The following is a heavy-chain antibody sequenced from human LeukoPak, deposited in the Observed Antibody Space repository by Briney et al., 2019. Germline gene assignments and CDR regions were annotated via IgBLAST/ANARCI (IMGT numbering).Heavy chain of an antibody. CDR2: IYDGGRT. CDR1: GLTVSSNY. CDR3: TRRSPGSSSWYDY. V-gene: IGHV3-53*01. Sequence: GGPLRLSCAVSGLTVSSNYMSWVRQAPGKGLEWVSVIYDGGRTDYADSAKGRFTISRDNSKNTLYLQMNSLTVEDTAVYYCTRRSPGSSSWYDYWGQGTLVTVSS. J-gene: IGHJ4*02. D-gene: IGHD6-13*01.